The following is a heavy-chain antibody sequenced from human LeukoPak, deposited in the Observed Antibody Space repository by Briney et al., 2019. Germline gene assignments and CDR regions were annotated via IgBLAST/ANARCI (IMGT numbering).Heavy chain of an antibody. CDR1: GYTFIGYY. Sequence: ASVKVSCKTSGYTFIGYYMHWVRQAPGRGLEWMGWINPDNGAINHAQKFQGRVTMTRHTSINAVYMELSRLGSDDTAVYYCTRERLSPGKVFDHWGQGTLVTVSS. CDR3: TRERLSPGKVFDH. V-gene: IGHV1-2*02. D-gene: IGHD4-23*01. J-gene: IGHJ4*02. CDR2: INPDNGAI.